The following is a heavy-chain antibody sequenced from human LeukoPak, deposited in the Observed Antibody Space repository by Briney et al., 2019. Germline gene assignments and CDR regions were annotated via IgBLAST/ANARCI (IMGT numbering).Heavy chain of an antibody. CDR3: ARGLIAAAGIWARERNWFDP. CDR2: INHSGST. CDR1: GGSFSGYY. D-gene: IGHD6-13*01. Sequence: SETLSLTCAVYGGSFSGYYWSWIRQPPRKGLEWIGEINHSGSTNYNPSLKSRVTISVDTSKNQFSLKLSSVTAADTAVYYCARGLIAAAGIWARERNWFDPWGQGTLVTVSS. J-gene: IGHJ5*02. V-gene: IGHV4-34*01.